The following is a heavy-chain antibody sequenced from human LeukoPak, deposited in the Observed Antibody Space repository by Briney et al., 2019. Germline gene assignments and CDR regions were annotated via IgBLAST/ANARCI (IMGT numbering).Heavy chain of an antibody. CDR1: GFTFSDYY. CDR2: ISSSGSTI. Sequence: GGSLRLSCAASGFTFSDYYMSWIRQAPGKGLEWVSYISSSGSTIYYADSVKGRFTISRDNAKNSLYLQMNSLRAEDTAVYYCAKDGHGEQRFWFDPWGQGTLVTVSS. CDR3: AKDGHGEQRFWFDP. J-gene: IGHJ5*02. D-gene: IGHD3-10*01. V-gene: IGHV3-11*01.